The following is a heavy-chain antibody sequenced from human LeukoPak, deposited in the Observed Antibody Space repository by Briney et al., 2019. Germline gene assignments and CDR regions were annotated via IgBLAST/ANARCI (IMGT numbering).Heavy chain of an antibody. CDR3: ARDSPNCGGNDNAFDI. CDR1: GGSISGYY. Sequence: SETLSLTCTVSGGSISGYYWSWIRQPPGKGLEWIGYIYFSGSTNYNPSLKSRVAISLDASKNQFSLKLSSVTAADTAVFYCARDSPNCGGNDNAFDIWGQGTMVTVSS. CDR2: IYFSGST. D-gene: IGHD4-23*01. V-gene: IGHV4-59*01. J-gene: IGHJ3*02.